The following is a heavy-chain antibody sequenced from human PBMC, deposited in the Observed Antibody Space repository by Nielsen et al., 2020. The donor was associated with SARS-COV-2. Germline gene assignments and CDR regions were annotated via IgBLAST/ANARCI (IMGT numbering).Heavy chain of an antibody. CDR1: GFTFGSYG. D-gene: IGHD5-24*01. V-gene: IGHV3-11*05. Sequence: GESLKISCAASGFTFGSYGMIWVRQAPGKGLEWVSYISSSGYTNYVDSVKGRFTISRDNAKNSLYLQMNSLRAEDTAVYYCAREGRKLPLDYWGQGTLVTVSS. CDR2: ISSSGYT. CDR3: AREGRKLPLDY. J-gene: IGHJ4*02.